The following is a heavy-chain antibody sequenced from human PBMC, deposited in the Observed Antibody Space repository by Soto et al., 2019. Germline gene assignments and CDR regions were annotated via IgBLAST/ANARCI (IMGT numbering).Heavy chain of an antibody. CDR2: IRNKIDDGTA. Sequence: PGGSLRLSCAASGFTFSNAWMNWVRQVPGKGLEWVGRIRNKIDDGTADYAAPLKGRFTISRDDSENTLYLQMNSLQTEDTAVYYCTTERSYYFDGSGFDYWGQGTLVTVSS. D-gene: IGHD3-22*01. J-gene: IGHJ4*02. V-gene: IGHV3-15*07. CDR3: TTERSYYFDGSGFDY. CDR1: GFTFSNAW.